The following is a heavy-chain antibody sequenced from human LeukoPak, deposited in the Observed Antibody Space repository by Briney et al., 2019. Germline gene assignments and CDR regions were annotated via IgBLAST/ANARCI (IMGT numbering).Heavy chain of an antibody. CDR1: GFTFTNHA. D-gene: IGHD6-6*01. CDR2: INTNTGIP. V-gene: IGHV7-4-1*02. J-gene: IGHJ3*02. Sequence: VASVKVSCKASGFTFTNHALQWVRQAPGQGLELMGWINTNTGIPTYAQGFAGRFVFSLDTSVTTAYLQITSLKAEDTAVYYCARDLVSAGFDIWGQGTMVTVSS. CDR3: ARDLVSAGFDI.